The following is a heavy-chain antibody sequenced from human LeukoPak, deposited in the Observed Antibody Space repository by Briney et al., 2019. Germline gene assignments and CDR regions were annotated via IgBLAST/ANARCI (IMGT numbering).Heavy chain of an antibody. D-gene: IGHD3-22*01. CDR3: ARASHYDSSGLYFDY. Sequence: SETLSLTCTVPGGSIGGGGYCWRWLRQHPGMGLDWIGYIYSIGSTSYKPSLKSRVTISLATSQNQSSLKLTSVTAADTAVYYCARASHYDSSGLYFDYWGQGTLVTVSS. J-gene: IGHJ4*02. V-gene: IGHV4-31*03. CDR1: GGSIGGGGYC. CDR2: IYSIGST.